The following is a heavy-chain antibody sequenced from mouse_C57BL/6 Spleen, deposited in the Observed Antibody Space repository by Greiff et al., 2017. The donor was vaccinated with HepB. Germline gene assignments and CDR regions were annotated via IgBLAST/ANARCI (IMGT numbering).Heavy chain of an antibody. Sequence: QVQLQQSGPELVKPGASVKISCKASGYAFSSSWMNWVKQRPGKGLEWIGRIYPGDGDTNYNGKFKGKATLTADKSSSTAYMQLSSLTSEDSAVYFCAREGGNYDYYAMDDWGQGTSVTVSS. V-gene: IGHV1-82*01. J-gene: IGHJ4*01. CDR3: AREGGNYDYYAMDD. D-gene: IGHD2-1*01. CDR2: IYPGDGDT. CDR1: GYAFSSSW.